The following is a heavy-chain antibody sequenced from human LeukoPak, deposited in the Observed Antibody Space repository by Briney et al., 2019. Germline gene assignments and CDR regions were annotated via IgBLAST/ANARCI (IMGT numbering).Heavy chain of an antibody. D-gene: IGHD2-2*01. CDR2: IRYDESAT. Sequence: GGSLRLSCVASGLTFSTCGMHWVRQAPGKGLEWLTHIRYDESATYYADSVKGRFTISRENSKNTLYLQMNSLRAEEPAVYYCAKGFREGCSSTSCYATPFFDYWGQGTLVTVSS. CDR1: GLTFSTCG. V-gene: IGHV3-30*02. CDR3: AKGFREGCSSTSCYATPFFDY. J-gene: IGHJ4*02.